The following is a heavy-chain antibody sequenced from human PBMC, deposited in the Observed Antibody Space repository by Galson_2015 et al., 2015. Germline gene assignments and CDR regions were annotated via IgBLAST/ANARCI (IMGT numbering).Heavy chain of an antibody. CDR3: ARSERNSSGWYEWDYFDY. V-gene: IGHV1-18*01. J-gene: IGHJ4*02. CDR1: GYTFTSYG. CDR2: ISAYNGNT. Sequence: SVKVSCKASGYTFTSYGISWVRLAPGQGLEWMGWISAYNGNTNYAQKLQGRVTMTTDTSTSTAYMELRSLRSDDTAVYYCARSERNSSGWYEWDYFDYWGQGTLVTVSS. D-gene: IGHD6-19*01.